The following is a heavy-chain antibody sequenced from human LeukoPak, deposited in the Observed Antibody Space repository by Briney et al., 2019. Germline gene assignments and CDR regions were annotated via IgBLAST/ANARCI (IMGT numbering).Heavy chain of an antibody. J-gene: IGHJ5*02. D-gene: IGHD4-11*01. CDR3: ARINNYVQTGFRSGWFDP. Sequence: SETLSLTCSVSGYSISNGYYWGWIRPPPGKGLEWIGSIYHSGSTYNNPSLNSRVTISVDTSKNQYSLKLSSVTAADTAVYYCARINNYVQTGFRSGWFDPWGQGTLVTVSP. CDR1: GYSISNGYY. V-gene: IGHV4-38-2*02. CDR2: IYHSGST.